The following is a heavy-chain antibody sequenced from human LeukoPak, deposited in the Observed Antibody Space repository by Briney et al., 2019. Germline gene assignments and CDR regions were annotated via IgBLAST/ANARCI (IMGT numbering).Heavy chain of an antibody. D-gene: IGHD6-13*01. J-gene: IGHJ3*02. CDR3: GGGAAAGTPPGAFDI. CDR2: ISYDGSNK. V-gene: IGHV3-30*03. Sequence: AGSLRLSCAVSGFTFSSYGMHWVRQAPGKGLEWVADISYDGSNKYYADSVKGRFTISRDNSKNALYLQMDSLRAEDTAVYYCGGGAAAGTPPGAFDIGGQGTMVTVSS. CDR1: GFTFSSYG.